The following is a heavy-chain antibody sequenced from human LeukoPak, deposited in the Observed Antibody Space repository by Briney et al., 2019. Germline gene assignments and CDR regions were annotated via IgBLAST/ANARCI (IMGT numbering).Heavy chain of an antibody. CDR3: ARDCNVYPYSFDF. CDR1: GYTFTGYY. Sequence: ASVKVSCKASGYTFTGYYIHWVRQAPGQGLEWMGWINPNSDGTNYAQKFQGRVTMTSDTSISTAYMELSRLRSDDTAFYYCARDCNVYPYSFDFWGQGTLVTVSS. J-gene: IGHJ4*02. V-gene: IGHV1-2*02. CDR2: INPNSDGT. D-gene: IGHD3-16*01.